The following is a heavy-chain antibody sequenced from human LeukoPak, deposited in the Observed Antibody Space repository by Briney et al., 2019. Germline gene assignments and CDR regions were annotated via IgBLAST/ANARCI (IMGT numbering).Heavy chain of an antibody. V-gene: IGHV3-13*01. CDR2: IGTAGDT. CDR1: GFTFSSYD. J-gene: IGHJ6*02. D-gene: IGHD3-10*01. Sequence: GGSLRLSCAASGFTFSSYDMHWVRQATGKGLEWVSAIGTAGDTYYPGSVKSRFTISRENAKNSLYLQMNSLRAGDTAVYYCARSKRITMVRGDPYYYGMDVWGQGTTVTVSS. CDR3: ARSKRITMVRGDPYYYGMDV.